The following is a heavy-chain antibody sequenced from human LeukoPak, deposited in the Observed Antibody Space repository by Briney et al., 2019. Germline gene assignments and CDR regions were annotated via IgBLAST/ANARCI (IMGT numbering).Heavy chain of an antibody. Sequence: SETLSLTCTVSGYSISSGYYWGWIRQPPGKGLEWIGSIYHSGSTYYNPSLKSRVTISVDTSKNQFYLKLSSVTAADTAVYYCARDTYSLMDVWGKGTTVTVSS. CDR1: GYSISSGYY. V-gene: IGHV4-38-2*02. CDR3: ARDTYSLMDV. J-gene: IGHJ6*03. D-gene: IGHD4-11*01. CDR2: IYHSGST.